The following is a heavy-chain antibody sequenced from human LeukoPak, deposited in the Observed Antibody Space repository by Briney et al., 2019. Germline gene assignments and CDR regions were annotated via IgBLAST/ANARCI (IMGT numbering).Heavy chain of an antibody. V-gene: IGHV4-59*01. D-gene: IGHD6-13*01. Sequence: PETLSLTCTVSGGSISSYYWSWIRQPPGKGLEWIGYIYYSGSTNYNPSLKSRVTISVDTSKNQFSLKLSSVTAADTAVYYCARVGDSSSWYYFDYWGQGTLVTVSS. CDR2: IYYSGST. CDR3: ARVGDSSSWYYFDY. J-gene: IGHJ4*02. CDR1: GGSISSYY.